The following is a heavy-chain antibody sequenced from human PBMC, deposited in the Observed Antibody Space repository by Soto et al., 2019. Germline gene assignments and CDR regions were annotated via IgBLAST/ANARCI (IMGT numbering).Heavy chain of an antibody. V-gene: IGHV4-34*01. D-gene: IGHD2-21*01. CDR2: ITEGGTT. CDR3: SSGADATISTYFGY. J-gene: IGHJ4*02. Sequence: PSETMSLTCAVHGDSFSRYFSTWIRQPPWKGLEWTAAITEGGTTNYSPSPQRRVPIAGHSSTRPVSLTLSPVTAADTATYYRSSGADATISTYFGYWSKGSLVTVSS. CDR1: GDSFSRYF.